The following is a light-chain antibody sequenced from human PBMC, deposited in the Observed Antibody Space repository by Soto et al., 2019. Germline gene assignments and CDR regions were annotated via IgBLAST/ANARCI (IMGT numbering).Light chain of an antibody. J-gene: IGKJ1*01. Sequence: EIVMTQSPGTLSLSPGEGATLSCRASQGVSSGYLAWYQQKPGQAPRLLTYGASSRFTGIPDRFSGSGSGTDFTLTISRLEPEDFAVYYCQQYGSSPRTFGQGTKVDIK. V-gene: IGKV3-20*01. CDR2: GAS. CDR1: QGVSSGY. CDR3: QQYGSSPRT.